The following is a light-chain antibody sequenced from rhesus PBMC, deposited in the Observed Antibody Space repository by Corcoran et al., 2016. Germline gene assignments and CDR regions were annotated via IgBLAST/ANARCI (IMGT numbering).Light chain of an antibody. J-gene: IGKJ3*01. CDR2: AAS. CDR3: QQHNSYPFT. Sequence: DIQMTQSPSSLSASVGDRVTITCQASQGISSWLAWYQQKPGKAPKLLIYAASRLQSGVPSRFSGSGYVTDFNLTISSLQPEDFATYYCQQHNSYPFTFGPGTKLDIK. CDR1: QGISSW. V-gene: IGKV1-33*02.